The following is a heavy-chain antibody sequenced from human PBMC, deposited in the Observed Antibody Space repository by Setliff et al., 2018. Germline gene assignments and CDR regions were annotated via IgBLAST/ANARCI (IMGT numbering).Heavy chain of an antibody. CDR3: ARIPSVRNIASRAFDI. Sequence: SLTCSVSGGSIRNTSYHWGWIRQPPGKGLEWIANIYYSGNTYYNPSLESRLSMSADMSKNQLSLRLRSVIAADTAVYYCARIPSVRNIASRAFDIWGQGTMVTVSS. J-gene: IGHJ3*02. CDR2: IYYSGNT. D-gene: IGHD2-15*01. V-gene: IGHV4-39*07. CDR1: GGSIRNTSYH.